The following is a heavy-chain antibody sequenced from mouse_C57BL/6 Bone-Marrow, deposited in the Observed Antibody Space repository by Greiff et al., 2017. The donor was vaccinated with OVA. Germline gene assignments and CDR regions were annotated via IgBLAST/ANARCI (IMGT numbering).Heavy chain of an antibody. D-gene: IGHD2-1*01. V-gene: IGHV1-81*01. Sequence: VQLQQSGAELARPGASVKLSCKASGYTFTSYGIRWVKQRPGQGLEWIGVIYPRSGNPYYHEKFKGKATLTADKSTRTAYLERRSLTSEDSAVYFCTREIYYGNPGLVAYWGQGTLVTGSA. CDR1: GYTFTSYG. CDR3: TREIYYGNPGLVAY. J-gene: IGHJ3*01. CDR2: IYPRSGNP.